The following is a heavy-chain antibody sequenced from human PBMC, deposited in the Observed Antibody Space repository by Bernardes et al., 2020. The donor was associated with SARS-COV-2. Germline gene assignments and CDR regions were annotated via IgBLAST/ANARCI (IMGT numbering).Heavy chain of an antibody. CDR2: INPSGGST. D-gene: IGHD2-2*01. Sequence: ASVKVSCKASGDTFINYYMHWVRQAPGQGLEWMGIINPSGGSTRYAEKFQGRVTMTRDTSTSTVYMELSSLTSEDTAVYYCARAGGGAASIDVWGQGTLVTVSA. V-gene: IGHV1-46*01. CDR1: GDTFINYY. J-gene: IGHJ3*01. CDR3: ARAGGGAASIDV.